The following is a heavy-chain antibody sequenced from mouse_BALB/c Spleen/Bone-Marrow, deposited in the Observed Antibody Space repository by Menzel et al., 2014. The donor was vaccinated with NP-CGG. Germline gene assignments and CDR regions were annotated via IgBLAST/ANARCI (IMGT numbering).Heavy chain of an antibody. J-gene: IGHJ3*01. D-gene: IGHD1-1*01. V-gene: IGHV1-9*01. CDR3: ARGGYYSSSLFAY. CDR1: GYTFSSYW. CDR2: ILPGSGST. Sequence: VMLVESGAELMKPGASVKISCKATGYTFSSYWIEWVKQRPGHGLEWIGEILPGSGSTNYNEKFKGKATFTADTSPNTAYMQLSSLTSEDSAVYFCARGGYYSSSLFAYWGQGTLVTVSA.